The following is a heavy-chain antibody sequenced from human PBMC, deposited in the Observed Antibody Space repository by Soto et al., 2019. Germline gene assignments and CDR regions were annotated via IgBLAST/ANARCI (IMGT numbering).Heavy chain of an antibody. J-gene: IGHJ6*02. Sequence: QITLKESGPPLVKPTQTLTLTCTFSGFSLSTSGVGVGWIRQPPGKALEWLALIYWDDAKRYSPSLKSRVILTKNTSKNQVVRSMTNMDPVDTATYYCAHRTTAEGMDVWGQGTTVTVSS. D-gene: IGHD1-1*01. CDR3: AHRTTAEGMDV. V-gene: IGHV2-5*02. CDR1: GFSLSTSGVG. CDR2: IYWDDAK.